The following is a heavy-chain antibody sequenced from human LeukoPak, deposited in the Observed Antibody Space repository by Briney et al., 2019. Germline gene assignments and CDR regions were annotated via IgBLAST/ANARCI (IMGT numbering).Heavy chain of an antibody. Sequence: SQTLSLTCTVSGGSISNGGYYWSWIRRPPGKGLEWIGYIYHSGSTYYNPSLKSRVTISVDRSKNQFSLKLSSVTAADTAVYYCASAEAHYYDSSGYYQNDAFDIWGQGTLVTVSS. J-gene: IGHJ3*02. V-gene: IGHV4-30-2*01. D-gene: IGHD3-22*01. CDR1: GGSISNGGYY. CDR3: ASAEAHYYDSSGYYQNDAFDI. CDR2: IYHSGST.